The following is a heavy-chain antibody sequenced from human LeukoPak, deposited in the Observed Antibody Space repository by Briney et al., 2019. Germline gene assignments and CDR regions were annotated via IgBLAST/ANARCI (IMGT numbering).Heavy chain of an antibody. Sequence: GGSPRLSCAASGFSVSSNYLSWVRQAPGKGLECVSVVSSGSNPFYADSVKGRFTLSRDNSKNILYLQMNSLRAEDTAVYYCARDYHRLVGDIGSDYWGQGTLVIVSS. CDR2: VSSGSNP. D-gene: IGHD1-26*01. CDR3: ARDYHRLVGDIGSDY. V-gene: IGHV3-53*01. J-gene: IGHJ4*02. CDR1: GFSVSSNY.